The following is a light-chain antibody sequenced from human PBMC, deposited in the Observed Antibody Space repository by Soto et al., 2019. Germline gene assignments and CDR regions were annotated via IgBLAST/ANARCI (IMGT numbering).Light chain of an antibody. V-gene: IGKV3-20*01. CDR1: QSVSSSY. J-gene: IGKJ5*01. CDR3: QKYGSSLIT. Sequence: EIVLTQSPGTLSVSPGERATLSCRASQSVSSSYLAWYQQKPGQAPRLLIYGESSRATGIPDRFSGSGSGTDFNLTISRLEPEDFAVYYCQKYGSSLITCGQGTRLEIK. CDR2: GES.